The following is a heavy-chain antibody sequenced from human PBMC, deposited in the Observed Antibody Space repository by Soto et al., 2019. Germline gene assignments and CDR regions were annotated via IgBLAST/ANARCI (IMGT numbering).Heavy chain of an antibody. V-gene: IGHV3-30*03. Sequence: QVQLVKSGGGVVQPGRSLRLSCAASGFIFSSYGMNWVRQAPGKGLEWVAVMSFDGSIKYYADSVKGRFTISRDNFKNTLYLQMNSLRAEDTAVYYCATIAVPPAFDIWGQGTMVTVSS. CDR2: MSFDGSIK. J-gene: IGHJ3*02. CDR1: GFIFSSYG. CDR3: ATIAVPPAFDI. D-gene: IGHD6-19*01.